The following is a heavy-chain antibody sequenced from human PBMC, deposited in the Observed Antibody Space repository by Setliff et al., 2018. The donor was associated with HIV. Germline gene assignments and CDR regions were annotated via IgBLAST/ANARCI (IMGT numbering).Heavy chain of an antibody. D-gene: IGHD6-13*01. CDR2: ISSSGST. CDR3: ARVVRGSSWGTDYYYMDV. CDR1: GGSISSGGYY. V-gene: IGHV4-39*07. Sequence: PSETLSLTCTVSGGSISSGGYYWSWIRQHPGRGLEWIGSISSSGSTTYHPSLRSRVTISVDTSKNQFSLKLSSVTAADTAVYYCARVVRGSSWGTDYYYMDVWGKGTTVTVSS. J-gene: IGHJ6*03.